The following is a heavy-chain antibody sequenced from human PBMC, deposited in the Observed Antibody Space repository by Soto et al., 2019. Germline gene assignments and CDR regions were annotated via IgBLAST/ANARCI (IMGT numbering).Heavy chain of an antibody. V-gene: IGHV3-7*03. J-gene: IGHJ4*02. CDR2: IKHDTSEA. D-gene: IGHD3-16*02. CDR3: ARDGLLFSGPYRPSRFDY. Sequence: GGSLRLSCAASGFKFSDYWMSWVRQAPGKGLEWVGNIKHDTSEAHYADSVKGRFTITRDNIKNFLFLQMNGLRSDDTASYYCARDGLLFSGPYRPSRFDYWGLGTLVTAPQ. CDR1: GFKFSDYW.